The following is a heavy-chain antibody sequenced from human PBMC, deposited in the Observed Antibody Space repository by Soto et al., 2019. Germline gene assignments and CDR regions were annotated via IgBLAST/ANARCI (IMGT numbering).Heavy chain of an antibody. CDR3: ARGLFALRDLNYGMDV. V-gene: IGHV1-18*04. Sequence: QVQVVQSGAEVKKSGASVRVSCKASGYTFSSYGVSWVRQAPGQGLEWMGWVSGHNGNTYYAQKLQGRVTMTTDTPTSTAYMELRSLRSDDTAVYYCARGLFALRDLNYGMDVWGQGTTVTVSS. CDR1: GYTFSSYG. D-gene: IGHD2-21*01. J-gene: IGHJ6*02. CDR2: VSGHNGNT.